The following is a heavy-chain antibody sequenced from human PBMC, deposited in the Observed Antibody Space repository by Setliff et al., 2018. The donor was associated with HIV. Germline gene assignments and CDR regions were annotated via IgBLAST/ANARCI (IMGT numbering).Heavy chain of an antibody. J-gene: IGHJ3*02. CDR3: ARVRAGALLNAFDI. CDR2: IIPDSGDT. Sequence: GASVKVSCKASGYTFTGYYLHWLRQAPGQGLEWMGYIIPDSGDTKYSQKFQGRVTMTRDTSITTAYMELSRLRSVDTAVYYCARVRAGALLNAFDIWGQGTMVTVSS. D-gene: IGHD1-26*01. CDR1: GYTFTGYY. V-gene: IGHV1-2*02.